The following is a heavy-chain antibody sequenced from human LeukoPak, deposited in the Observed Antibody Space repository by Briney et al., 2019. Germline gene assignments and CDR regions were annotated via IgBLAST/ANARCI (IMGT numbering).Heavy chain of an antibody. CDR1: GFPFNAYN. D-gene: IGHD3-16*02. V-gene: IGHV3-30*02. CDR2: IRNDETEI. Sequence: GGSLRLSCTAPGFPFNAYNIHWIRQAPGRGLEWVSFIRNDETEIHYADFAKGRFTISRDRSKNSVYLQMNSLRPDDTALYYCAKDGGRYRFDFWGQGTMVTVSS. J-gene: IGHJ4*02. CDR3: AKDGGRYRFDF.